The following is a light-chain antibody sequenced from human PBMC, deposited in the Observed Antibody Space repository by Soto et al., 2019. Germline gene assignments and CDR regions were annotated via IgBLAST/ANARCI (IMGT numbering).Light chain of an antibody. V-gene: IGKV3-11*01. CDR2: DAS. J-gene: IGKJ1*01. Sequence: EIVLTQSPATLSLSPCEIATLSCRASQSVSSYLAWYQQKPGQAPRLLIYDASNRATGIPARFSGSGSGTDFTLTISSLEPEDFAVYYCQQRSNWPPTFGQGTKVDIK. CDR1: QSVSSY. CDR3: QQRSNWPPT.